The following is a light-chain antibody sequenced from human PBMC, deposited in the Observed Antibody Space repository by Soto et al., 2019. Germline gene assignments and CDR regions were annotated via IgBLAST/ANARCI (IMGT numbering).Light chain of an antibody. CDR1: QSVSSTY. V-gene: IGKV3-20*01. CDR2: GAS. J-gene: IGKJ1*01. Sequence: EDVLKKSPGTLSLSPGERATLSCRASQSVSSTYLAWYQQKPGQAPRLLIYGASSRATGIPDRFSGTVSGTDFTLTISRLEPEDFGVYYCQQYGSSYWTFGQGTKVDIK. CDR3: QQYGSSYWT.